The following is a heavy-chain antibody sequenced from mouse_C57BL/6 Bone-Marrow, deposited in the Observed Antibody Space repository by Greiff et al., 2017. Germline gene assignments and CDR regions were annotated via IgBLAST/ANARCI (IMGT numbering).Heavy chain of an antibody. CDR3: SRSMVPYYYAMDY. CDR2: INPGSGGT. V-gene: IGHV1-54*01. J-gene: IGHJ4*01. D-gene: IGHD2-2*01. Sequence: QVQLQQSGAELVRPGTSVKVSCKASGYAFTNYLIEWVKQRPGQGLEWIGVINPGSGGTNYNEKFKGKATLTADKSSSTAYLPLSSRTSEDSAVYFCSRSMVPYYYAMDYWGQGTSVTVSS. CDR1: GYAFTNYL.